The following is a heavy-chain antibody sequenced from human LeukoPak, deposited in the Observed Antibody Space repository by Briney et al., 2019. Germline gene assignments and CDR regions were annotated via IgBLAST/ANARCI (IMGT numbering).Heavy chain of an antibody. D-gene: IGHD5-12*01. V-gene: IGHV3-7*01. CDR1: GLTFNSYW. CDR2: IKQDGSEK. J-gene: IGHJ4*02. CDR3: AREWNGYDYVGEDY. Sequence: GGSLRLSCAASGLTFNSYWMSWVRQAPGKGLEWVANIKQDGSEKYYADSVKGRFTISRDNAKNSLYLQMNSLRAEDTAIYNCAREWNGYDYVGEDYWGQGTLVTVSS.